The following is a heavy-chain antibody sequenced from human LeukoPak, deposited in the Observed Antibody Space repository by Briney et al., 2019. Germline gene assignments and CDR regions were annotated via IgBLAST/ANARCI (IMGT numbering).Heavy chain of an antibody. Sequence: SETLSLTCAVSGGSFSGYYWTWIRQPPGKGLEWIGEINHSGSANYNPSLKSRVTISLDTSKDQFSLKLTSVTAADTAVYYCARGQGTVTTHWGQGTLVTVSS. V-gene: IGHV4-34*01. J-gene: IGHJ4*02. CDR2: INHSGSA. CDR1: GGSFSGYY. CDR3: ARGQGTVTTH. D-gene: IGHD4-17*01.